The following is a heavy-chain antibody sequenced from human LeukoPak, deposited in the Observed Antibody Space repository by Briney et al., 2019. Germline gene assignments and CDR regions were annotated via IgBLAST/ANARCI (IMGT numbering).Heavy chain of an antibody. Sequence: GDSLQISFKASCYSFTTYWIAWGRQMPGKGLEGMGIINPGDSNTRYSPSFQGQVTISADKYISTAYLQWTRLKASDTAMYYCAKLSTEIHQTFDIWGQGTLVTVSS. CDR1: CYSFTTYW. J-gene: IGHJ3*02. D-gene: IGHD4-17*01. V-gene: IGHV5-51*01. CDR2: INPGDSNT. CDR3: AKLSTEIHQTFDI.